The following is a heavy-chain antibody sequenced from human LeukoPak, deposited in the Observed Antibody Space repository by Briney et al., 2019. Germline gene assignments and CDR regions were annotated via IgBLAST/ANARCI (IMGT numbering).Heavy chain of an antibody. CDR1: GFTFSSYA. D-gene: IGHD5-12*01. CDR2: ISYDGSNK. V-gene: IGHV3-30-3*01. J-gene: IGHJ4*02. Sequence: GGSLRLSCAASGFTFSSYAMHWVRQAPGKGLEWVAVISYDGSNKYYADSVKGRFTISRDNSKNTVYLQMNSVRAEETAVYYCARALGTLVAPFDSWGQGTLVTVSS. CDR3: ARALGTLVAPFDS.